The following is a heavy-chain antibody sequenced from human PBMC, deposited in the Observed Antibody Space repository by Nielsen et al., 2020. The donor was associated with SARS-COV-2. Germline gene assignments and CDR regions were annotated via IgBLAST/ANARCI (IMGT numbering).Heavy chain of an antibody. D-gene: IGHD3/OR15-3a*01. CDR3: AKADSAPPWYGMDV. Sequence: GESLKISCAASGFTFDDYAMSWVRQAPGKGLEWVSAISGSGGSTYYADSVKGRFTISRDNSKNTLYLQMNSLRAEDTAVYYCAKADSAPPWYGMDVWGQGTTVTVSS. V-gene: IGHV3-23*01. CDR2: ISGSGGST. CDR1: GFTFDDYA. J-gene: IGHJ6*02.